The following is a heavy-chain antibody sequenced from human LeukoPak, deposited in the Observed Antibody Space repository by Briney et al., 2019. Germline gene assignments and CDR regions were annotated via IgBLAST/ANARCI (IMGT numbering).Heavy chain of an antibody. CDR1: GGSISSYY. J-gene: IGHJ3*02. Sequence: SETLSLTCTVSGGSISSYYWSWIRQPAGKGLEWIGRIYTSGSTNYNPSLKSRVTISVDKSKNQFSLKLSSVTAADTAVYYCARVYCSSTSCYNAGAFDIWGQERMVTVSS. CDR3: ARVYCSSTSCYNAGAFDI. CDR2: IYTSGST. D-gene: IGHD2-2*01. V-gene: IGHV4-4*07.